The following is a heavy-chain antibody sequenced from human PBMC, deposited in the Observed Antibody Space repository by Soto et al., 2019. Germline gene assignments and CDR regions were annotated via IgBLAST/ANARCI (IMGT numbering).Heavy chain of an antibody. D-gene: IGHD2-8*02. CDR2: ILVDGRT. CDR1: GFTFSDHY. V-gene: IGHV3-23*01. J-gene: IGHJ3*02. Sequence: GRSPRLSCSGSGFTFSDHYIDWVRQAPGKGLEWVSTILVDGRTFYVDSVKGRFTISRDNSKNTVYLQMNSLTAGDTALYYCEKATATGGRALDICGQGTMGT. CDR3: EKATATGGRALDI.